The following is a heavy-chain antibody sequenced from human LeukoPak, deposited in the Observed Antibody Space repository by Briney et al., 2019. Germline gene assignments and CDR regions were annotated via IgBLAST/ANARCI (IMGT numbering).Heavy chain of an antibody. CDR1: GFTFSSYA. CDR2: ISSSSIYI. Sequence: PGGSLRLSCAASGFTFSSYAMSWVRQAPGKGLEWVSSISSSSIYIYYADSLKGRFTISRDNAKNSLYLQMNSLRAEDTAVYYCARDFRSITIFGVVIGDAFDIWGQGTMVTVSS. V-gene: IGHV3-21*01. CDR3: ARDFRSITIFGVVIGDAFDI. J-gene: IGHJ3*02. D-gene: IGHD3-3*01.